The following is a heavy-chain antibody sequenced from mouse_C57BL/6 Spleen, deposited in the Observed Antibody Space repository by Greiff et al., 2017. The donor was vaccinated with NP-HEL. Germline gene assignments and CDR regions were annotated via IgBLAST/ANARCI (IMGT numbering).Heavy chain of an antibody. Sequence: EVKVVESGGDLVKPGGSLKLSCAASGFTFSSYGMSWVRQTPDKRLEWVATISSGGSYTYYPDSVKGRFTISRDNAKNTLYLQMSSLKSEDTAMYYCARHEGLDYWGQGTTLTVSS. CDR3: ARHEGLDY. V-gene: IGHV5-6*01. CDR1: GFTFSSYG. CDR2: ISSGGSYT. J-gene: IGHJ2*01. D-gene: IGHD3-3*01.